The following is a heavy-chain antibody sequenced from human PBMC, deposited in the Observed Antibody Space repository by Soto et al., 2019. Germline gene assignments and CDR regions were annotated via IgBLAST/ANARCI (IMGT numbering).Heavy chain of an antibody. CDR1: EGTFNSYA. V-gene: IGHV1-69*01. CDR3: ASGASRWYPYFFDS. Sequence: QAQVVQSGAEVRKPGSSVKLSCKASEGTFNSYAIAWVRQAPGQGLEWMGGIIPYYNTRNYAQKFQDRVTITADDSPNTDYMELSSLRSDDTAGYFCASGASRWYPYFFDSWAQGTLVTVSS. CDR2: IIPYYNTR. D-gene: IGHD6-13*01. J-gene: IGHJ4*02.